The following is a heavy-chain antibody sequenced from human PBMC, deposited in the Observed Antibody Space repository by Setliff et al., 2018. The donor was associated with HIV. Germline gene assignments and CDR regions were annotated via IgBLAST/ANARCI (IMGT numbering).Heavy chain of an antibody. J-gene: IGHJ3*02. Sequence: GPSVKVSCKASGYTFIGGYMHWVRQAPGQGLEWMGWINPNSGGTNFAQKFQGRVTMTRDTSISTAYMELSRLRSDDTAVYYCARGGLATGAFDIWGQGTMVTVSS. CDR2: INPNSGGT. CDR3: ARGGLATGAFDI. CDR1: GYTFIGGY. V-gene: IGHV1-2*02. D-gene: IGHD5-12*01.